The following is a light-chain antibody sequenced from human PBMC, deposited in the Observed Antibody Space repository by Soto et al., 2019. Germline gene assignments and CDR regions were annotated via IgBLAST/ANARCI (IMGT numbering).Light chain of an antibody. Sequence: DTVMTQSPATLSVSPGERATVSCTASQSLSTNLPWYQQKPGQAPRLLIIGATERVTGIPARFSGSGSGTEFTLSISSLQSGDFAVYYCQQYNTWAWTFGQGTKVEIK. CDR3: QQYNTWAWT. CDR1: QSLSTN. CDR2: GAT. J-gene: IGKJ1*01. V-gene: IGKV3-15*01.